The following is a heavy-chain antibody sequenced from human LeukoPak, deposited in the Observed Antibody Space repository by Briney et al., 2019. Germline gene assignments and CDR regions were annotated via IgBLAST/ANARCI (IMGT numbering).Heavy chain of an antibody. CDR2: IYPGDSDT. CDR3: ARTDNRYSSGPGDPQNWYFDL. CDR1: GYSFTSDW. V-gene: IGHV5-51*01. D-gene: IGHD6-19*01. Sequence: GESLKISCKGSGYSFTSDWIGWVRQMPGKGLEWMGIIYPGDSDTRYSPSFQGQVAISVDKSINSAYLQWTSLKASDTAIYYCARTDNRYSSGPGDPQNWYFDLWGRGTLVTVSS. J-gene: IGHJ2*01.